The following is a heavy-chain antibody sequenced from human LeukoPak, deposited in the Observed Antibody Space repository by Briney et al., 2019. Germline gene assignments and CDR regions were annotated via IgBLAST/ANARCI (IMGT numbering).Heavy chain of an antibody. CDR1: GFTVSSNY. CDR2: IYSGGST. V-gene: IGHV3-66*01. CDR3: AKDYHYGSGSYFDY. J-gene: IGHJ4*02. Sequence: GGSLRLSCAASGFTVSSNYMSWVRQVSGKGLEWVSVIYSGGSTYYADSVKGRFTISRDNSKNTLYLQMNSLRAEDTAVYYCAKDYHYGSGSYFDYWGQGTLVTVSS. D-gene: IGHD3-10*01.